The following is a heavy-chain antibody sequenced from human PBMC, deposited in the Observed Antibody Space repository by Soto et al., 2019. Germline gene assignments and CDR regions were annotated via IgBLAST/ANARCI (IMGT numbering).Heavy chain of an antibody. D-gene: IGHD4-17*01. CDR1: GSSTSPYY. CDR3: VRVGGYYGDYPNFDY. V-gene: IGHV4-59*01. CDR2: IYHTGST. Sequence: QVQLQESGPGLVKPSETLSLTCIVSGSSTSPYYWSWIRQPPGKGLEWIGYIYHTGSTKYNPSLRSRVTISVDTTKNHFSLRLRSVTAADTAVYYCVRVGGYYGDYPNFDYWGQGTLVTVSS. J-gene: IGHJ4*02.